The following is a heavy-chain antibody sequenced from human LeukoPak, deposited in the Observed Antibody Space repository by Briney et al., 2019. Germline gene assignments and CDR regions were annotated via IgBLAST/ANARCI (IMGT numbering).Heavy chain of an antibody. J-gene: IGHJ4*02. D-gene: IGHD2-15*01. V-gene: IGHV1-69*04. Sequence: GSSVKVSCKASGGTFSSYAISWVRQAPGQGLEWMGRIIPILGIANYAQKFQGRVTITADKSTSTAYMELSSLGSEDTAVYYCARAVVVVAATISYYFDYWGQGTLVTVSS. CDR1: GGTFSSYA. CDR3: ARAVVVVAATISYYFDY. CDR2: IIPILGIA.